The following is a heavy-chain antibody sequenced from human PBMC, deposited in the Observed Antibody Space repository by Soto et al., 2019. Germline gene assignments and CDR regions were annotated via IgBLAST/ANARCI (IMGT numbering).Heavy chain of an antibody. CDR3: AKAPFRRPYYFYGMDV. J-gene: IGHJ6*02. CDR2: ISEDAETD. V-gene: IGHV3-30*18. CDR1: GFTFSDFG. Sequence: ESGGGVVQPGGSLRLSCVASGFTFSDFGRHWVRQGPGKGLEWLAVISEDAETDFHADSVKGRFTVSRDNFKETLYLQMNSLTTDDSGVYFCAKAPFRRPYYFYGMDVWGQGTTVIVSS. D-gene: IGHD3-10*01.